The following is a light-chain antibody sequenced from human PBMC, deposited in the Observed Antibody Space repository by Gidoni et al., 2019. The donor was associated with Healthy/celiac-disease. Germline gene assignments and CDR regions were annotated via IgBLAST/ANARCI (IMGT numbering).Light chain of an antibody. CDR2: GAS. CDR1: PSVSSN. J-gene: IGKJ1*01. Sequence: IVMTQSPAILSVSPGERATLSCRASPSVSSNLAWYQQKPGQAPRLLIYGASTRATGIPARFSGSGSGTEFTLTISSLQSEDFAVYYCQQYNNWPRGTFGQGTKVEIK. CDR3: QQYNNWPRGT. V-gene: IGKV3-15*01.